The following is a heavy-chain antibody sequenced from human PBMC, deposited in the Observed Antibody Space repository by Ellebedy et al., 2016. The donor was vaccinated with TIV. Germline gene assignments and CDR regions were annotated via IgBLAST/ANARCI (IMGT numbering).Heavy chain of an antibody. D-gene: IGHD5-12*01. V-gene: IGHV3-7*03. CDR1: GFTFSNFW. Sequence: PGGSLRLSCEASGFTFSNFWMTWVRQAPGKGLEWVANIKRDGSEKYFVDSVKGRFSISRDNAKNSVYLQMNSLRAEDTAVYYCANLIVANYGMDVWGQGTTVTVSS. CDR2: IKRDGSEK. CDR3: ANLIVANYGMDV. J-gene: IGHJ6*02.